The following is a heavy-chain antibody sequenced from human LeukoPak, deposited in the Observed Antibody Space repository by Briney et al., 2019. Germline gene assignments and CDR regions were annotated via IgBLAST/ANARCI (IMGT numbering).Heavy chain of an antibody. V-gene: IGHV4-59*01. CDR3: AREWQQLGNYYYYMDV. CDR1: GGSISSYY. Sequence: PSETLSLTCTVSGGSISSYYWSWLRQPPGKGLEWIGYIYYSGSTNYNPSLKSRVTISVDTSKNQFSLKLSSVTAADTAVYYCAREWQQLGNYYYYMDVWGKGTTVTVSS. CDR2: IYYSGST. J-gene: IGHJ6*03. D-gene: IGHD6-13*01.